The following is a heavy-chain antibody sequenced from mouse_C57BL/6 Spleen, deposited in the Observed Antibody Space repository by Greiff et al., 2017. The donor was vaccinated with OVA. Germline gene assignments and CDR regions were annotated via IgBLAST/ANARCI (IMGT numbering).Heavy chain of an antibody. J-gene: IGHJ3*01. Sequence: VQLKQSGPELVKPGASVKIPCKASGYTFTDYNMDWVKQSHGKSLEWIGDINPNNGGTIYNQKFKGKATLTVDKSSSTAYMELRSLTSEDTAVYYCARRGDSNFVSWFAYWGQGTLVTVSA. CDR3: ARRGDSNFVSWFAY. D-gene: IGHD2-5*01. CDR1: GYTFTDYN. CDR2: INPNNGGT. V-gene: IGHV1-18*01.